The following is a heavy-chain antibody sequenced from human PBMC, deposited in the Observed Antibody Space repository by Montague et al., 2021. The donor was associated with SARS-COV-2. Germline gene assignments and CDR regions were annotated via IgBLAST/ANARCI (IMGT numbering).Heavy chain of an antibody. J-gene: IGHJ5*02. V-gene: IGHV4-61*02. CDR3: ARDLSSSWSYGFDP. Sequence: TLSLTCTVSGGYISSGSYYWSWIRQPAGRGMEWIGRIYASGSNKYNPSLKSRVTISVNTSKNQFSLKVSSVTAADTAVYYCARDLSSSWSYGFDPWGQGTLVTVSS. CDR2: IYASGSN. D-gene: IGHD6-13*01. CDR1: GGYISSGSYY.